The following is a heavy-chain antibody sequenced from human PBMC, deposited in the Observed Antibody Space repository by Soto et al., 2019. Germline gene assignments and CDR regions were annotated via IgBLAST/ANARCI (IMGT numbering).Heavy chain of an antibody. Sequence: ASVKVSCKASGGTFSSYAISWVRQAPGQGLEWMGGIIPIFGTANYAQKFQGRVTITADESTSTAYMELSSLRSEDTAVYYCATYYDILTGYRIDYRGQGTLVTVSS. CDR3: ATYYDILTGYRIDY. V-gene: IGHV1-69*13. D-gene: IGHD3-9*01. J-gene: IGHJ4*02. CDR2: IIPIFGTA. CDR1: GGTFSSYA.